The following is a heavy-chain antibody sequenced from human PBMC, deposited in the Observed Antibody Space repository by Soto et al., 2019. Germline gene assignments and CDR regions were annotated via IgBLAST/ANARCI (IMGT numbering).Heavy chain of an antibody. CDR3: SRAYSGIVGATFDY. CDR2: IIPIFGTA. Sequence: QVQLVQSGAEVKKPGSSVKVSCKASGGTFSSYAISWVRQAPGQGLEWMGGIIPIFGTANYAQKFQGRVTITADKSTSTAYMEMRSMRSEDTAVYYCSRAYSGIVGATFDYWGQGTLVTVSS. V-gene: IGHV1-69*06. D-gene: IGHD1-26*01. CDR1: GGTFSSYA. J-gene: IGHJ4*02.